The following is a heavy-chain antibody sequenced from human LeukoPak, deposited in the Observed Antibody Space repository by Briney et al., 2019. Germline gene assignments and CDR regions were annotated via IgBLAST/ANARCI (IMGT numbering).Heavy chain of an antibody. D-gene: IGHD5-12*01. CDR1: GFSLTTSGVG. J-gene: IGHJ3*02. V-gene: IGHV2-5*01. Sequence: SGPTLVNPTQTLTLTCAFSGFSLTTSGVGVAWIRQSPGKALEWLALIYWNDDKRYRPSLKSRLTITKDTSKNQVVLTMTNMDPVDTATYFCVQDGYSYGWGIFDIWGQGTMVTVSS. CDR2: IYWNDDK. CDR3: VQDGYSYGWGIFDI.